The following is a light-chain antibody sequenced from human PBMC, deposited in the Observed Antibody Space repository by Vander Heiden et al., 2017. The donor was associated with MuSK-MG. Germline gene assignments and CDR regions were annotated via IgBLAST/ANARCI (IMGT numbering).Light chain of an antibody. CDR3: RQPHDNPLT. V-gene: IGKV2-28*01. J-gene: IGKJ3*01. Sequence: EIVLTRSPASLAVTAGETAYIYCCATRRRRFRNGNNHLDWYCQRPGQSPHLLIYLASRRASGVPDRFNGSGSEFDFTLTITNVQAEDAGIYFCRQPHDNPLTFGQGTIMDIK. CDR1: RRRRFRNGNNH. CDR2: LAS.